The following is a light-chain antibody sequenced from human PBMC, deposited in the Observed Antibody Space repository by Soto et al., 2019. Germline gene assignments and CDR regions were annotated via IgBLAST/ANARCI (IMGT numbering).Light chain of an antibody. CDR3: QHYDDLVT. J-gene: IGKJ4*01. CDR1: QDIRNH. V-gene: IGKV1-33*01. Sequence: DIQMTQSPSSLSASAGDRVIITCQASQDIRNHLNWYQQKPGKDPKLLIYDVSNLATGVPPKFSVGGSWTDFTLTISSLQPEDIATYYCQHYDDLVTFGGGTKVEIK. CDR2: DVS.